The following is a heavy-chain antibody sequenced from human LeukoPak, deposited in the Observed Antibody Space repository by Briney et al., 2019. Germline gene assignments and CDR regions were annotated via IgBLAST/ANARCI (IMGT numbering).Heavy chain of an antibody. CDR2: INHSGST. CDR1: GGSFSGYY. J-gene: IGHJ4*02. CDR3: ARFDYGGNSGLDY. Sequence: SETLSLTCAVYGGSFSGYYWSWIRQPPGKGLEWIGEINHSGSTNYNPSLKSRVTISVDTSKNQFSLKLSSVTAADTAVYYCARFDYGGNSGLDYWGQGTLVTVSS. V-gene: IGHV4-34*01. D-gene: IGHD4-23*01.